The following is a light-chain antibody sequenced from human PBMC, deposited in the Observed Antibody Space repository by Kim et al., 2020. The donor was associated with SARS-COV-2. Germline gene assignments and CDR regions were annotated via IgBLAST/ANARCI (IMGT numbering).Light chain of an antibody. J-gene: IGLJ1*01. V-gene: IGLV2-11*03. Sequence: GQSVTISCTGTSSDVGGYNHVSWYQQHPGKAPKRIINDVNKGPSGVPDRFSGYKSGNTAFLIISGLQAEDEGDYYCCSFAGPDIYVFGSGTKVTVL. CDR1: SSDVGGYNH. CDR2: DVN. CDR3: CSFAGPDIYV.